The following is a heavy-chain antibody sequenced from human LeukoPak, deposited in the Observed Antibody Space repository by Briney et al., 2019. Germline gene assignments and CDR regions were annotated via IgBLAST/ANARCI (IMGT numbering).Heavy chain of an antibody. CDR2: ITNSGGST. V-gene: IGHV3-23*01. Sequence: GGSLRLSCAASGFTFSSYAMTWVRQAPGKGLEWVSGITNSGGSTYYADSVKGRFTISRDNSKNTLYLQMNSLRAEDTAVYYCAKGLVVVAATPLYFDYWGQGTLVTVSS. CDR3: AKGLVVVAATPLYFDY. D-gene: IGHD2-15*01. J-gene: IGHJ4*02. CDR1: GFTFSSYA.